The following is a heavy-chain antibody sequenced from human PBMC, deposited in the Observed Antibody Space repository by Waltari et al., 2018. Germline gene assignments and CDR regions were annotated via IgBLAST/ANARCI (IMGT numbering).Heavy chain of an antibody. CDR2: NSSSGST. Sequence: QVQLQESGPGLVKPSETLSLTCTVSGGSISSYYWGWIRQPAGKGLEWIGRNSSSGSTNYNPSLTSRVTMSVDTSKNQFSLKLSSVTAADTAVYYCARMFGDIVDYSFDYWGQGTLVTVSS. CDR1: GGSISSYY. D-gene: IGHD5-12*01. CDR3: ARMFGDIVDYSFDY. J-gene: IGHJ4*02. V-gene: IGHV4-4*07.